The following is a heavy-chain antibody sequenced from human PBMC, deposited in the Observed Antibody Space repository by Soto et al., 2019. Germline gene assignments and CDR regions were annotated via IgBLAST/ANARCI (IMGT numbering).Heavy chain of an antibody. D-gene: IGHD4-4*01. V-gene: IGHV4-34*01. Sequence: QVQLQQWGAGLLKPSETLSLTCAVYGGSFSGYYWSWIRQPPGKGLEWIGEINHSGSTNYNPSLKSLVTISVDTSKNQFSLKLSSVTAAETAVYYCARGSLYRYWGQGTLVTVSS. J-gene: IGHJ4*02. CDR3: ARGSLYRY. CDR2: INHSGST. CDR1: GGSFSGYY.